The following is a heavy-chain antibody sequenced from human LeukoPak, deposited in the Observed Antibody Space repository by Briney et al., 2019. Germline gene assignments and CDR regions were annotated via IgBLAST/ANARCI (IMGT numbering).Heavy chain of an antibody. CDR1: GFTVSSNY. Sequence: GGSLRLSCVASGFTVSSNYMSWVRQAPGKGLEWVSVIYSTGTTYCADSVKGRFTTSRDNSKNTLYLEMNSLRPEDTALYYCARKARTSLADFDYWGQGTLVTVSS. CDR2: IYSTGTT. CDR3: ARKARTSLADFDY. D-gene: IGHD2-15*01. V-gene: IGHV3-66*02. J-gene: IGHJ4*02.